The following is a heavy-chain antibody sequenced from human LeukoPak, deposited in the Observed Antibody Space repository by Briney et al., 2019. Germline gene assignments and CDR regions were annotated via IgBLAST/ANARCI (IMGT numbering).Heavy chain of an antibody. J-gene: IGHJ6*03. Sequence: PGGSLRLSCAASGFIVSNDYMSWVRQAPGTGLEWVSVIYRGGSTYYADSVKGRFTISRDNSKNTLYLQMNSLRAEDTAVYYCARHVVPAAMYYYYYMDVWGKGTTVTVSS. CDR3: ARHVVPAAMYYYYYMDV. V-gene: IGHV3-53*01. D-gene: IGHD2-2*01. CDR1: GFIVSNDY. CDR2: IYRGGST.